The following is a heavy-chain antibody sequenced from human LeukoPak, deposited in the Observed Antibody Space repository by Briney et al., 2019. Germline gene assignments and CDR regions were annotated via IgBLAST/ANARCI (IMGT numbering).Heavy chain of an antibody. D-gene: IGHD3-10*01. CDR1: RYSFTGYY. CDR3: LRDSPAIFLLFVESDY. J-gene: IGHJ4*02. V-gene: IGHV1-2*02. Sequence: VGSVKDSCKASRYSFTGYYMHWVRPAPGQGRGWMGWINPKRGCTHYAQKFRGGVTMTRETSIRTAYMEPSRLRYDDTAVCYCLRDSPAIFLLFVESDYWGQGTLVTVSS. CDR2: INPKRGCT.